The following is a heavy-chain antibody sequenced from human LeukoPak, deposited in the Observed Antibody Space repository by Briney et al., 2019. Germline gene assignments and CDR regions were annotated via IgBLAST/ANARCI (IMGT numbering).Heavy chain of an antibody. J-gene: IGHJ5*02. D-gene: IGHD2-15*01. V-gene: IGHV3-23*01. CDR2: ISGSGGST. Sequence: PGGSLRLSCAASGFTFSSYAMSWVRQAPGKGLEWVSAISGSGGSTYYADSVKGRFTISRDNSKNTLYLQMNSLRAEDTAVYYCAKEADIVVVVAATPGNWFDPWGQGTLVTVSS. CDR1: GFTFSSYA. CDR3: AKEADIVVVVAATPGNWFDP.